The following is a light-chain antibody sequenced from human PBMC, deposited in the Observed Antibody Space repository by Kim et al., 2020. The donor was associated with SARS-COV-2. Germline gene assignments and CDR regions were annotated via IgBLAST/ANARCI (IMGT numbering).Light chain of an antibody. CDR3: CSYAGGGTYV. V-gene: IGLV2-23*02. CDR2: EVS. J-gene: IGLJ1*01. Sequence: GQSIPISGSGTSSDVGSYDLVSWYQQHPGKAPKRMIYEVSQRPSGVSNRFSGSKSGNMASLTISGLQAEDEADFYCCSYAGGGTYVFGTGTKVTVL. CDR1: SSDVGSYDL.